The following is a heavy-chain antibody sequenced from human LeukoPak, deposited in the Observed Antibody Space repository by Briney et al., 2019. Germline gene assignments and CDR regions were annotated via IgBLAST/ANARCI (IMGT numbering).Heavy chain of an antibody. CDR1: GFTFSSYG. Sequence: PGGSLRLSCAASGFTFSSYGMHWVRQAPGKGLEWVAVISYDGSNKYYADSVKGRFTISRDNSKNTLYLQMNSLRAEDTAVYYCAKGHDFWSGYSDYWGQGTLVTVSS. CDR3: AKGHDFWSGYSDY. V-gene: IGHV3-30*18. CDR2: ISYDGSNK. D-gene: IGHD3-3*01. J-gene: IGHJ4*02.